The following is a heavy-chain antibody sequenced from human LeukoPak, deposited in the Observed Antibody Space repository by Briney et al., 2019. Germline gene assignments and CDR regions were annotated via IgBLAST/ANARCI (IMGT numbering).Heavy chain of an antibody. J-gene: IGHJ4*02. Sequence: SETLSLTCAVSGGSINSHYWGWVRQPPGKGLQWIGDIFYTGKNNYNPSLKSRVTISLDTSKDHLSLHLTSVLAADAAIYYCVRRDPGWNYFDYWGQGILVTVSS. D-gene: IGHD6-19*01. CDR2: IFYTGKN. CDR1: GGSINSHY. CDR3: VRRDPGWNYFDY. V-gene: IGHV4-59*08.